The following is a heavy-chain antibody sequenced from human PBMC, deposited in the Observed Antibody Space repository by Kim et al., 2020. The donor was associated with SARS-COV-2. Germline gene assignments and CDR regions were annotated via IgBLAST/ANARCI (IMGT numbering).Heavy chain of an antibody. J-gene: IGHJ4*02. V-gene: IGHV3-74*01. Sequence: DGSSRYYADSVKGRFTTSRDNAKNMVYLQMNSLRVDDTAIYYCTSIFEYWGQGALVTVSA. CDR3: TSIFEY. D-gene: IGHD3-3*02. CDR2: DGSSR.